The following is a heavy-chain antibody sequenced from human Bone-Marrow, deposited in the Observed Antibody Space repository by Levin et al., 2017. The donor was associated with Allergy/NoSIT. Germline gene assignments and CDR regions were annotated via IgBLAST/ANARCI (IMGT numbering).Heavy chain of an antibody. V-gene: IGHV3-9*01. Sequence: SCAASGFTFDDYAMHWVRQAPGKGLEWVSGISWNSGSIGYADSVKGRFTISRDNAKNSLYLQMNSLRAEDTALYYCLAQTQEMATRVVGYWGQGTLVTVSS. CDR1: GFTFDDYA. CDR2: ISWNSGSI. D-gene: IGHD5-24*01. J-gene: IGHJ4*02. CDR3: LAQTQEMATRVVGY.